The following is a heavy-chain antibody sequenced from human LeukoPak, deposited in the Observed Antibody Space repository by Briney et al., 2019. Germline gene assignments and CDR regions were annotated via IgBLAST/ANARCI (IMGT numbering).Heavy chain of an antibody. CDR1: GFTFNYAW. D-gene: IGHD1-7*01. J-gene: IGHJ6*02. V-gene: IGHV3-15*04. CDR2: TVSEIDGGTT. CDR3: TTDEDWNYARKDV. Sequence: GGSLRLSCAAFGFTFNYAWMSWVRQVPGKGLEWVGQTVSEIDGGTTDYAAPVKGRFTISRDDSKSTLYLQMNSLKIEDTAVYYCTTDEDWNYARKDVWGQGATVIVSS.